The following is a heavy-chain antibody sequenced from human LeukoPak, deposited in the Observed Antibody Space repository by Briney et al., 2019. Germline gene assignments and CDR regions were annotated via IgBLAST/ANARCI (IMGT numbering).Heavy chain of an antibody. J-gene: IGHJ3*02. CDR3: AKDVSGYSTFVEAFDI. Sequence: GGSLRLSCAASGFTLGHYSMNWVRQAPGKGLEWVSYSSSSGSLIYYADSVKGRFTISRDNSKNTLYLQINSLRAEDTAVYYCAKDVSGYSTFVEAFDIWGQGTMVTVSS. V-gene: IGHV3-48*01. CDR2: SSSSGSLI. CDR1: GFTLGHYS. D-gene: IGHD3-3*01.